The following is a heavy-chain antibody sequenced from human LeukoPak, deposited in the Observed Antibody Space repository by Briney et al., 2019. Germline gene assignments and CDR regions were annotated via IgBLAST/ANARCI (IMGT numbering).Heavy chain of an antibody. V-gene: IGHV3-48*03. Sequence: GGSLRLSCAASGFTFSSYEMNWVRQAPGKGLEWVSYISSSGSTIYYADSVKGRFTISRDNAKNSLYLQMNSLRAEDTALYYCASSYCGGDCSGPFDYWGQGTLVTVSS. CDR2: ISSSGSTI. CDR3: ASSYCGGDCSGPFDY. J-gene: IGHJ4*02. CDR1: GFTFSSYE. D-gene: IGHD2-21*02.